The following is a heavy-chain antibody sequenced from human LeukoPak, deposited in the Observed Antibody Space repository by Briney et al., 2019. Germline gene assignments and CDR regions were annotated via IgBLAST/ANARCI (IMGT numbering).Heavy chain of an antibody. CDR3: ARDNEVAARSFDY. CDR1: GGSISSGDYY. J-gene: IGHJ4*02. Sequence: PSETLSLTCTVSGGSISSGDYYWSWVRQPAGKGLEWIGRIYTSGSNNYNPSLKSRVTMSVDTSKNQFSLKLSSVTAADTAMYYCARDNEVAARSFDYWGQGTLVTVSS. D-gene: IGHD6-6*01. CDR2: IYTSGSN. V-gene: IGHV4-61*02.